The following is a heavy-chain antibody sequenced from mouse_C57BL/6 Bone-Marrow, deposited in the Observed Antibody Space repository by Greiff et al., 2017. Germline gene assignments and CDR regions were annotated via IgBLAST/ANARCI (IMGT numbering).Heavy chain of an antibody. Sequence: EVKLMESGGGLVQPGGSLKLSCAASGFTFSDYYMYWVRQTPEKRLEWVAYISNGGGSTYYPDTVKGRFTISRDNAKNTLYLQMSRLKSEDTAMYYCARGNWVDYWGQGTTLTVSS. CDR2: ISNGGGST. D-gene: IGHD4-1*01. CDR3: ARGNWVDY. V-gene: IGHV5-12*01. J-gene: IGHJ2*01. CDR1: GFTFSDYY.